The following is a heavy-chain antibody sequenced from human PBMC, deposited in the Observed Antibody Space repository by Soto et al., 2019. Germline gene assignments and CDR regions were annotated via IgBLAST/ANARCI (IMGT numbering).Heavy chain of an antibody. Sequence: QVPLVQSGAEVRKPGASVKISCKASRYTFSSSAIHWVRQAPGQGLEWMGWIDAGNGNTDHSQKFQGRVSINRDTSASPAYMELSSLGSEDTAVYYWSGYSTVDYVRGSFRSHYYGMDVWAQGPTVTVSS. V-gene: IGHV1-3*01. CDR3: SGYSTVDYVRGSFRSHYYGMDV. CDR2: IDAGNGNT. D-gene: IGHD3-16*02. J-gene: IGHJ6*02. CDR1: RYTFSSSA.